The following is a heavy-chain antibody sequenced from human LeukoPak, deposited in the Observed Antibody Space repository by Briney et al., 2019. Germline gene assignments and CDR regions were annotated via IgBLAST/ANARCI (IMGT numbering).Heavy chain of an antibody. J-gene: IGHJ4*02. CDR2: IHYRLPT. CDR1: GVSISGTNYY. D-gene: IGHD5-24*01. Sequence: SETLSLTXDVSGVSISGTNYYWGWISQPPGMGLEWIGSIHYRLPTFYNPLLKSRVTISVDTSKNQISLRLRSVTAADTAVYYCARHEEEDGYNAKTPDYWGQGTLVTVSS. CDR3: ARHEEEDGYNAKTPDY. V-gene: IGHV4-39*01.